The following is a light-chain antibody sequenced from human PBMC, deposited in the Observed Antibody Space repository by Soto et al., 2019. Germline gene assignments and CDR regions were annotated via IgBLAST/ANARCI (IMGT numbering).Light chain of an antibody. V-gene: IGLV2-8*01. CDR3: SSYAASNNFV. CDR1: SSDVGAYNY. J-gene: IGLJ1*01. CDR2: EVS. Sequence: QSALTQPPSASGSPGQSVTISCTGSSSDVGAYNYVSWYQQHPGKAPKVMIYEVSTRPSGVPDRFSGSKSGNTASLTVSGLQAEDEADYYCSSYAASNNFVFGTGTKLTVL.